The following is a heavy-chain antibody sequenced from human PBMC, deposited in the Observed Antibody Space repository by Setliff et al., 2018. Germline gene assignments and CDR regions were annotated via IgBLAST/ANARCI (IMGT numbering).Heavy chain of an antibody. CDR1: RYTFNDYY. CDR2: INPNSGGT. V-gene: IGHV1-2*02. J-gene: IGHJ4*02. Sequence: ASVKVSCKAFRYTFNDYYIHWVRQTPGQGLEWMGWINPNSGGTNHAQKFQGRVTMTEDTSTDTAYMELSSLRSEDTAVYYCATVDIVATITGGYYFDYWGQGTLVTVSS. D-gene: IGHD5-12*01. CDR3: ATVDIVATITGGYYFDY.